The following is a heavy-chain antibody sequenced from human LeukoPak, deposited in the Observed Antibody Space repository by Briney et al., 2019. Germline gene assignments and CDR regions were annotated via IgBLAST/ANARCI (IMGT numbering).Heavy chain of an antibody. Sequence: GGSLRLSCAVSGFTFSNYNMNWVRQAPGKGLEWVAFTRYDGSNKNYADSVKGRFTISRDNSKNTLYLQMNSLRAEDTAMYYCARGGGIAAAGYYYYMDVSGKGTTVTISS. CDR1: GFTFSNYN. V-gene: IGHV3-30*02. J-gene: IGHJ6*03. CDR2: TRYDGSNK. D-gene: IGHD6-13*01. CDR3: ARGGGIAAAGYYYYMDV.